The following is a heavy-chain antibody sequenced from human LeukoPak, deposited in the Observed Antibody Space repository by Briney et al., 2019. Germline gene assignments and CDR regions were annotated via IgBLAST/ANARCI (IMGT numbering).Heavy chain of an antibody. Sequence: GGSLRLSCAASGFTFSSYAMSWVRQAPGKGLEWVANIKQDGSEKYYVDSVKGRFTISRDNAKNSLYLQMNSLRAEDTAVYYCARVGGYDSGPFDYWGQGTLVTVSS. CDR2: IKQDGSEK. J-gene: IGHJ4*02. D-gene: IGHD5-12*01. CDR1: GFTFSSYA. V-gene: IGHV3-7*03. CDR3: ARVGGYDSGPFDY.